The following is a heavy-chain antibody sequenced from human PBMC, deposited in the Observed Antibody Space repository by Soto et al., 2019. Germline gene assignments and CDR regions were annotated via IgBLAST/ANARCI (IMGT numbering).Heavy chain of an antibody. CDR1: GFTFSSYA. CDR2: ISSNGGST. J-gene: IGHJ4*02. V-gene: IGHV3-64*01. Sequence: PGGSLRLSCAASGFTFSSYAMHWVRQAPGKGLEYVSAISSNGGSTYYANSVKGRFTISRDNSKNTLYLQMGSLRAEDMAVYYCAREGYCSSTSCYSFDYWGQGTLVTVS. D-gene: IGHD2-2*01. CDR3: AREGYCSSTSCYSFDY.